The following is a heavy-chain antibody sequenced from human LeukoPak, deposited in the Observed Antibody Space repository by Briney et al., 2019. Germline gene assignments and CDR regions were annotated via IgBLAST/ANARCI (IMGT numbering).Heavy chain of an antibody. J-gene: IGHJ4*02. D-gene: IGHD2/OR15-2a*01. CDR3: ARDDYYFASEN. CDR2: MRADGSDI. Sequence: GGSLRLSCEASGFSFISYAMPWFRQAPGKGLEWVAFMRADGSDIFYAESLKGRFTISRDNGKRTLYLQMNSLRPEDTALYYCARDDYYFASENWGQGALVTVSS. CDR1: GFSFISYA. V-gene: IGHV3-30*02.